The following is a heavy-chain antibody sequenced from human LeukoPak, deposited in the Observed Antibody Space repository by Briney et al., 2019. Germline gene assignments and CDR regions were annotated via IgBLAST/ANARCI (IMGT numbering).Heavy chain of an antibody. V-gene: IGHV1-2*02. CDR3: ARGPSLRYFDWAYYYYYMDV. Sequence: GASVKVSCKASGYTFSGYYLHWVRQAPGQGLEWMGWINPDSDGTNYAQKFQGRVTITRNTSISTAYMELSSLRSEDTAVYYCARGPSLRYFDWAYYYYYMDVWGKGTTVTVSS. D-gene: IGHD3-9*01. CDR1: GYTFSGYY. CDR2: INPDSDGT. J-gene: IGHJ6*03.